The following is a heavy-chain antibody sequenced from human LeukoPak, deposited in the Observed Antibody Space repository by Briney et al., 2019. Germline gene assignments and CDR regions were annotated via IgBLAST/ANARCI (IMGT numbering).Heavy chain of an antibody. CDR3: ARAYYYDSSGYPDAFDI. Sequence: SETLSLTCTVSGGSVSTTTYYWGWIRQPPGKGLEWIGSMYSSGSTYFNPSLKSRVTISVDTSKNQFSLKLSSVTAADTAVYYCARAYYYDSSGYPDAFDIWGQGTMVTVSS. V-gene: IGHV4-39*07. CDR1: GGSVSTTTYY. D-gene: IGHD3-22*01. J-gene: IGHJ3*02. CDR2: MYSSGST.